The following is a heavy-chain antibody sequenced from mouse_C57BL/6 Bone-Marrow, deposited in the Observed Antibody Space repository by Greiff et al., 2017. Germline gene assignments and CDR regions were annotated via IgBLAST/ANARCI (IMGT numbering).Heavy chain of an antibody. V-gene: IGHV5-15*01. CDR1: GFTFSDYG. D-gene: IGHD2-3*01. J-gene: IGHJ4*01. CDR3: ARWLLRAMDY. CDR2: ISNLAYSI. Sequence: EVHLVESGGGLVQPGGSLKLSCAASGFTFSDYGMAWVRQAPRKGPAWVAFISNLAYSIYYADTVTGRFTISRENAKNTLYLEMRRLRSEDTAMYDCARWLLRAMDYWGQGTSVTVSS.